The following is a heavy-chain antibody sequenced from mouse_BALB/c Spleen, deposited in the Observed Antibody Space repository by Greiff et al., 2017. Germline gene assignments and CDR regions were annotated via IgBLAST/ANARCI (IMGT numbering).Heavy chain of an antibody. D-gene: IGHD2-3*01. V-gene: IGHV5-17*02. CDR1: GFTFSSFG. CDR2: ISSGSSTI. J-gene: IGHJ2*01. Sequence: EVQLVESGGGLVQPGGSRKLSCAASGFTFSSFGMHWVRQAPEKGLEWVAYISSGSSTIYYADTVKGRFTISRDNPKNTLFLQMTSLRSEDTAMYYCARDDGYYSDYWGQGTTLTVSS. CDR3: ARDDGYYSDY.